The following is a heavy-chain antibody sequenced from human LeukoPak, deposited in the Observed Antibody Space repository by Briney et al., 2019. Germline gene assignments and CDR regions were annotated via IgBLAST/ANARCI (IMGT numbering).Heavy chain of an antibody. CDR2: INPNSGGT. Sequence: ASVKVSCTASGYTFTGYYMHWVRQAPGQGLEWMGWINPNSGGTNYAQKFQGRVTMTRDTSISTAYMELSRLRSDDTAVYYCARVPGSRGLSWFDPWGQGTLVTVSS. D-gene: IGHD2-15*01. V-gene: IGHV1-2*02. CDR1: GYTFTGYY. CDR3: ARVPGSRGLSWFDP. J-gene: IGHJ5*02.